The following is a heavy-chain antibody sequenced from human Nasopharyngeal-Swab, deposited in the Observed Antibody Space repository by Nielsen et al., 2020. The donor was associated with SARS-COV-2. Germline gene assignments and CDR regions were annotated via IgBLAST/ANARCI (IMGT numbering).Heavy chain of an antibody. J-gene: IGHJ4*02. CDR3: ARNDYGDYGGRTEF. Sequence: GESLKISCQGSGYNFNTYWIAWVRQTPGKRLEWMGTIYPDDSDTRYSPSFQGHVTMSVDKSVTTAYLQLISLKASDTATYFCARNDYGDYGGRTEFWGQGTLVTVSS. V-gene: IGHV5-51*01. CDR1: GYNFNTYW. D-gene: IGHD4-17*01. CDR2: IYPDDSDT.